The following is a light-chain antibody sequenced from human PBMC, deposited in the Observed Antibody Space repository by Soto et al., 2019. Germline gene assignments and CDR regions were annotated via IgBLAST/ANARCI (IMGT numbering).Light chain of an antibody. CDR2: EVT. CDR1: SSDVGSYDL. CDR3: CSYAGVSTFV. Sequence: QSLLTQPASVSGSPGQSITISCTGTSSDVGSYDLVSWYQQNPGKAPRLIIYEVTKRPSGVSNRFSGSKSGSTASLTFSGLQAEDEADYFCCSYAGVSTFVFGTGTKVTVL. V-gene: IGLV2-23*02. J-gene: IGLJ1*01.